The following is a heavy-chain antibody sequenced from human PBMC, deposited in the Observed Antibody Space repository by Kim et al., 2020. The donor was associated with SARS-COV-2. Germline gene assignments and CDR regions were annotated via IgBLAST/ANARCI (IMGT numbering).Heavy chain of an antibody. CDR2: IYYSGST. D-gene: IGHD3-3*01. V-gene: IGHV4-59*13. CDR1: GGSISSYY. J-gene: IGHJ3*02. CDR3: ARGGRSYDFWSGYYRWDAFDI. Sequence: SETLSLTCTVSGGSISSYYWSWIRQPPGKGLEWIGYIYYSGSTNYNPSLKSRVTISVDTSKNQFSLKLSSVTAADTAVYYCARGGRSYDFWSGYYRWDAFDIWGQGTMVTVSS.